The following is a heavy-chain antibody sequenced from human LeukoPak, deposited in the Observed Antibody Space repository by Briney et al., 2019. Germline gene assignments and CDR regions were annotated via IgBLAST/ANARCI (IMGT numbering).Heavy chain of an antibody. CDR1: GFTFSSYS. CDR3: ARDYGDYTSYFDY. D-gene: IGHD4-17*01. J-gene: IGHJ4*02. V-gene: IGHV3-21*01. CDR2: ISSSSSSYI. Sequence: PGGSLRLSCAASGFTFSSYSMNWVRQAPGKGLEWVSSISSSSSSYIYYADSVKGRFTISRDNAKNSLYLQMNSLRAEDTAVYYCARDYGDYTSYFDYWGQGTLVTVSS.